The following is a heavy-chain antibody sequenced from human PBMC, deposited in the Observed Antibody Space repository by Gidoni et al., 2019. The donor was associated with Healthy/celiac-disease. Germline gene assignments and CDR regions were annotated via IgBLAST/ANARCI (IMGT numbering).Heavy chain of an antibody. CDR1: GFTFSSYE. D-gene: IGHD3-16*01. CDR3: ARGGGGDGYYYYYGMDV. V-gene: IGHV3-48*03. J-gene: IGHJ6*02. CDR2: ISSSGSPI. Sequence: EVQLVESGGGLVQPGGSLRLSCAASGFTFSSYEMNWVRQAPGKGLEWVSYISSSGSPIYYADSVKGRCTISRDNAKNSLYLQMNSRRAEDTAVYYCARGGGGDGYYYYYGMDVWGQGTTVTVSS.